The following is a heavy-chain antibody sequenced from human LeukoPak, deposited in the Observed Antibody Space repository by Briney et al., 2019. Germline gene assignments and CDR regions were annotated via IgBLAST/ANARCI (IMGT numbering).Heavy chain of an antibody. D-gene: IGHD6-13*01. J-gene: IGHJ4*02. CDR1: GYTFTGYC. CDR3: ASDHLSIEATGTRY. Sequence: ASVKVSCKASGYTFTGYCMHWVRQAPGQGLEWMGWINPNSGGTNYAQKFQGRVTMTRDTSISTAYMELSRLRSDDTAVYYCASDHLSIEATGTRYWGQGTLVTVSS. CDR2: INPNSGGT. V-gene: IGHV1-2*02.